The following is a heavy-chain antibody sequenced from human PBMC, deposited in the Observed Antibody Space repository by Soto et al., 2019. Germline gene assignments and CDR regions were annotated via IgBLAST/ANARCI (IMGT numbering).Heavy chain of an antibody. CDR3: AADISTRGFDY. CDR2: IVVGSGNT. D-gene: IGHD2-2*01. J-gene: IGHJ4*02. V-gene: IGHV1-58*01. Sequence: QMQLVQSGPEVKKPGTSVKVSCKASGFTFTTSAVQWVQQARGQRLEWIGWIVVGSGNTNYAQKFQERVTITRDMSTSTAYMQVSGLRSEDTAVYYCAADISTRGFDYWGQGTLVTVSS. CDR1: GFTFTTSA.